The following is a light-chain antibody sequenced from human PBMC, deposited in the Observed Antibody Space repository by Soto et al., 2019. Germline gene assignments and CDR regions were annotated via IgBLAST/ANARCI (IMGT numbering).Light chain of an antibody. Sequence: EIELTQSPCTLSVSAGESATISCRASQTTSPKNVAWDQQRRGLAPTLLVYGASTRAAGIPDTFRGSGSGSEFSLTISGLEPEDYAVYFCQHYGSSPPVIFGQGTRLEIK. CDR1: QTTSPKN. CDR3: QHYGSSPPVI. J-gene: IGKJ5*01. CDR2: GAS. V-gene: IGKV3-20*01.